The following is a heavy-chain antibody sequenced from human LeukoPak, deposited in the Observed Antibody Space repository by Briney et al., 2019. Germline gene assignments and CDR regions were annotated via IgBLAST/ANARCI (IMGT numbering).Heavy chain of an antibody. D-gene: IGHD2-15*01. J-gene: IGHJ2*01. Sequence: SETLSLTCTVSGGSVGRGSYYWSWIRQPPGKGLEWIGYIYYSGSTYYNPSLKSRVTISVETSKNQFSLKLSSVTAADTAVYYCARGGKAAVRFDLWGRGTLVTVSS. CDR1: GGSVGRGSYY. CDR3: ARGGKAAVRFDL. CDR2: IYYSGST. V-gene: IGHV4-30-4*08.